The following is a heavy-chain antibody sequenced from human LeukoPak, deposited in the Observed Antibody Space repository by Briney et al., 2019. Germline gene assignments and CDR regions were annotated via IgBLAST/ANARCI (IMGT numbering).Heavy chain of an antibody. J-gene: IGHJ4*02. V-gene: IGHV4-59*01. CDR3: ARDRGTWNDDGFDY. Sequence: SETLSLTCTASGDTISSYYCSWLRQPPGKGLEWIGYIYYSGSTSYNPSLKSRVTISLDTSNNQFSLKLRSVTAADTAVYYCARDRGTWNDDGFDYWGQGTLVTVSS. CDR1: GDTISSYY. D-gene: IGHD1-1*01. CDR2: IYYSGST.